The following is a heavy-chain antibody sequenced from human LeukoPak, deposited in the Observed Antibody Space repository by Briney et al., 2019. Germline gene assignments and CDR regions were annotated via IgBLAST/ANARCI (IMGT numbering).Heavy chain of an antibody. D-gene: IGHD6-19*01. Sequence: LSGGSLRLSCAASGFTFSSYEMNWVRQAPGKGLEWVSYISSSGSTIYYADSVKGRFTISRDNARNSLYLQMSSLRAEDTAIYYCATSLSGWENYHYMDAWGKGTTVTIS. CDR1: GFTFSSYE. CDR2: ISSSGSTI. J-gene: IGHJ6*03. V-gene: IGHV3-48*03. CDR3: ATSLSGWENYHYMDA.